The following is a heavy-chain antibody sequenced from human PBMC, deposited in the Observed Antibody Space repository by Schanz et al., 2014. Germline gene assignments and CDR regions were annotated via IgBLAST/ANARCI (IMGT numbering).Heavy chain of an antibody. V-gene: IGHV3-64D*06. Sequence: VQMVESGGGVVQPGGSLRLSCSASGFTFSSYAMHWVRQASGKGLEYVSAITRSGGGTYYSDSVKSRFTISRDNSKNTLYLQMSSLRHEDSAVYYCVKDAYCAGDCFPAEYFQHWGQGTLVTGSS. CDR1: GFTFSSYA. CDR3: VKDAYCAGDCFPAEYFQH. D-gene: IGHD2-21*02. J-gene: IGHJ1*01. CDR2: ITRSGGGT.